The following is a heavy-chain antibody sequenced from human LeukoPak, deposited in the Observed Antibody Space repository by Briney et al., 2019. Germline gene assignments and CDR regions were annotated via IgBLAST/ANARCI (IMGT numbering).Heavy chain of an antibody. J-gene: IGHJ4*02. CDR1: GFTFSSNG. Sequence: ARSLRLSCAASGFTFSSNGMHWVRQAPGKGLEWVAVISYDGSNKYYADSVKGRFTISRDNSKNTLYLQMNSLRVEDTAVYYCAKVRVRFQYFDCWGQGTVDTVSS. CDR2: ISYDGSNK. CDR3: AKVRVRFQYFDC. V-gene: IGHV3-30*18. D-gene: IGHD3-3*01.